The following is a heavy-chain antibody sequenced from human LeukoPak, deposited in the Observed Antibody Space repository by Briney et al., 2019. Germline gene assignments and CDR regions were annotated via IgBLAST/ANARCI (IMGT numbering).Heavy chain of an antibody. J-gene: IGHJ4*02. D-gene: IGHD5-18*01. CDR3: ATGVQLWLLSN. V-gene: IGHV4-34*01. Sequence: PSETLSLTCAVYGGSFSGYYWSWIRQPPGKGLEWIGEINHSGGTNYNPSLKSRVTISVDTSKNQFSLKLSSVTAADTAVYYCATGVQLWLLSNWGQGTLVTVSS. CDR2: INHSGGT. CDR1: GGSFSGYY.